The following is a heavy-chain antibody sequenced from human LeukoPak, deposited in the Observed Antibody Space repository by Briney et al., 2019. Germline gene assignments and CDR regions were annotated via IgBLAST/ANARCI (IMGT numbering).Heavy chain of an antibody. V-gene: IGHV3-30*02. J-gene: IGHJ4*02. Sequence: PGGSLRLSCAASGFAFISYGIHWVRQAPGKGLEWVAFIHYDGTNKYYADPVKGRFTISTNNSNNTVHLQMSSQKAEDTAVYYCACESYGDYVWGGDFDYWGQGTLVTVSS. CDR1: GFAFISYG. D-gene: IGHD4-17*01. CDR3: ACESYGDYVWGGDFDY. CDR2: IHYDGTNK.